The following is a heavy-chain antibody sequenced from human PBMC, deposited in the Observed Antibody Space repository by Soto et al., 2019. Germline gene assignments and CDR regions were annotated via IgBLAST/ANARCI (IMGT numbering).Heavy chain of an antibody. CDR2: MSYDGGNR. V-gene: IGHV3-30*18. J-gene: IGHJ4*02. CDR3: AKDRRKGCSGGSCFSPLDY. Sequence: QVQLVESGGGVVQPGRSLRLSCAASEFTLRNYVVHWVRQAPGKGLEWVAAMSYDGGNRFYADSVKGRFTLSRDNSKKALYLQMDSLRPEDTAVYYCAKDRRKGCSGGSCFSPLDYWGQGTRVTVSS. CDR1: EFTLRNYV. D-gene: IGHD2-15*01.